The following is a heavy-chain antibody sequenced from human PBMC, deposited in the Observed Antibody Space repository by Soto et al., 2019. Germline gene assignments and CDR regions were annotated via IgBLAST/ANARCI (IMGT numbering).Heavy chain of an antibody. CDR2: ISGSGSPT. D-gene: IGHD1-26*01. CDR3: ARDMSGGTYNYYYGMDV. J-gene: IGHJ6*02. Sequence: PGGSLRLSCAASGFTFSNYVMSWVRQAPGRGLEWVSAISGSGSPTYYADSVKGRFTISRDNSKNTLYLQMNSLRADDTAVYYCARDMSGGTYNYYYGMDVWGQGTTVTVSS. CDR1: GFTFSNYV. V-gene: IGHV3-23*01.